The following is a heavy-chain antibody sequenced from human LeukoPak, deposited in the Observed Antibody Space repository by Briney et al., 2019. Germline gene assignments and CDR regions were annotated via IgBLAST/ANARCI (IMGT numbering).Heavy chain of an antibody. CDR1: GFNFSRHS. J-gene: IGHJ6*03. CDR2: ISISSSYI. D-gene: IGHD3-3*01. V-gene: IGHV3-21*04. Sequence: GGSLRLSCAASGFNFSRHSMNWVRQAPGKGLEWVSHISISSSYINYSDSVKGRFTISRDNAKNSLYLQMSGLTAADTAVYYCARDLRNPGDFWSGYYFYSRDVGGKGPAVTVSS. CDR3: ARDLRNPGDFWSGYYFYSRDV.